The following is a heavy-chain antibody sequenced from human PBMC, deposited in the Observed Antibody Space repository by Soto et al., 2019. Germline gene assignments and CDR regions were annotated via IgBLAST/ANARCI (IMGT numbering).Heavy chain of an antibody. D-gene: IGHD6-13*01. CDR2: IKQDGSEK. J-gene: IGHJ6*02. CDR3: ARGQALVQEETYYYYGMDV. CDR1: GFTFSSYW. Sequence: GGSLRLSCAASGFTFSSYWMSWVRQAPGKGLEWVANIKQDGSEKYYVDSVKGRFTISRDNAKNSLYLQMNSLRAEDTAVYYCARGQALVQEETYYYYGMDVWGQGTTVTVSS. V-gene: IGHV3-7*01.